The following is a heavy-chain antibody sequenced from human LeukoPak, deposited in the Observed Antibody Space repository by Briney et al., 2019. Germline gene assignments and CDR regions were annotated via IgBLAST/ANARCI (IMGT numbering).Heavy chain of an antibody. CDR1: GGSISSGGYY. V-gene: IGHV4-30-2*01. J-gene: IGHJ4*02. D-gene: IGHD3-9*01. CDR3: ARDRDWLYYFDY. CDR2: IYHSGST. Sequence: PSETLSLTCTVSGGSISSGGYYWSWIRQPPGKGLEWIGYIYHSGSTYYNPSLKSRVTISVDRSKNQFSLKLSSVTAADTAVYYCARDRDWLYYFDYWSQGTLVTVSS.